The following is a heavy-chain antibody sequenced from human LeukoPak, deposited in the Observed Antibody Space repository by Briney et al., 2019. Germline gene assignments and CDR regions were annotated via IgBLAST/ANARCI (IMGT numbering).Heavy chain of an antibody. V-gene: IGHV4-38-2*02. CDR3: AGLVVPATRSYMDV. D-gene: IGHD2-2*01. J-gene: IGHJ6*03. CDR2: IYHSGST. CDR1: GYSISSGYY. Sequence: PSETLSLTCTVSGYSISSGYYWGWIRQPPGKGLEWIGSIYHSGSTYYNPSLKSRVTISVDTSKNQFSLKLSSVTAADTAAYYCAGLVVPATRSYMDVWGKGTTVAVSS.